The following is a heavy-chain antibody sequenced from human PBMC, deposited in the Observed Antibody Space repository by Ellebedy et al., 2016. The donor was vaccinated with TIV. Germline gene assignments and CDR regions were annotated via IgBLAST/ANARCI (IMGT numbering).Heavy chain of an antibody. V-gene: IGHV3-64D*09. CDR3: VKGSGFVDTGDNWFDP. D-gene: IGHD5-18*01. CDR1: GFTFSSYA. J-gene: IGHJ5*02. CDR2: ISSNGGST. Sequence: PGGSLRLSCSASGFTFSSYAMHWVRQAPGKGLEYVSAISSNGGSTYYADSVKGRFTISRDNSKNTLYLQMSSLRAEDTAVYYCVKGSGFVDTGDNWFDPWGQGTLVTVSS.